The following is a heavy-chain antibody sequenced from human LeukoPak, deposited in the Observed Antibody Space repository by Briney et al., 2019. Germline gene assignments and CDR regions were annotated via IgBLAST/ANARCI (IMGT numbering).Heavy chain of an antibody. CDR2: IIPIFGTA. J-gene: IGHJ4*02. CDR1: GGTFSSYA. Sequence: GASVKVSCKASGGTFSSYAISWVRQAPGQGLEWMGRIIPIFGTANYAQKFQGRVTITTDESTSTAYMELSSLRSEDTAVYYCARDQGERYYDSSGYFDYWGQGTLVTVSS. V-gene: IGHV1-69*05. CDR3: ARDQGERYYDSSGYFDY. D-gene: IGHD3-22*01.